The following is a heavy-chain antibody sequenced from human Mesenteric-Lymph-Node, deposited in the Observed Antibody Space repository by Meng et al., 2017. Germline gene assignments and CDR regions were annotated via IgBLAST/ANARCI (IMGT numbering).Heavy chain of an antibody. J-gene: IGHJ3*02. D-gene: IGHD2-21*02. Sequence: ASVKVSCKASGYTFDNYGISWVRQAPGQGLEWMGRINCNNGDTNYAQKLQDRVTMTSDTPTNTVYMELRSLRSDDTAVYYCAVPGLGDSDIWGQGTMVTVSS. CDR2: INCNNGDT. V-gene: IGHV1-18*01. CDR1: GYTFDNYG. CDR3: AVPGLGDSDI.